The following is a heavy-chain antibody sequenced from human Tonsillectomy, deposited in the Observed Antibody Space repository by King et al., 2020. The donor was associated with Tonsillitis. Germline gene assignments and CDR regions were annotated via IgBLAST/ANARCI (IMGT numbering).Heavy chain of an antibody. Sequence: VQLVESGGGLVKPGGSLRLSCAASGFSFSTYTMKWVRQAPGKGLEWVSSISTNSHYIYYADSVKGRFTISRDNGKNSLYLQLHSLRAEDTAIYYCAKVVSPYEIQVCADSWGQGTLVTVSS. J-gene: IGHJ4*02. D-gene: IGHD3-16*01. CDR2: ISTNSHYI. CDR1: GFSFSTYT. CDR3: AKVVSPYEIQVCADS. V-gene: IGHV3-21*01.